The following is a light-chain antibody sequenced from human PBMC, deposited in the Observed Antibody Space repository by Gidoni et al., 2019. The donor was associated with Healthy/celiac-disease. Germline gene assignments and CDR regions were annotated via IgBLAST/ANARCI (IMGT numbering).Light chain of an antibody. J-gene: IGKJ2*01. CDR1: QRVRKN. Sequence: EIVMTQSPATLSVSPGERATRSCRASQRVRKNLAWYQHKPGQAPRLLIYGASTRATGLPARFSGSGSGTDFTLTISSRQSEDFAIYYCQQYNTWPPMYTFGQGTKLEIK. CDR3: QQYNTWPPMYT. V-gene: IGKV3-15*01. CDR2: GAS.